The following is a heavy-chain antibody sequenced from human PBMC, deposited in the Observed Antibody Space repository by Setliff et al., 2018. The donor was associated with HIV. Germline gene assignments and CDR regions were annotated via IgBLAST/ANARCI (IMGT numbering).Heavy chain of an antibody. CDR1: GGSFSGYY. J-gene: IGHJ4*02. CDR3: ARVPLIAVAGHFDY. D-gene: IGHD6-19*01. V-gene: IGHV4-34*01. Sequence: SETLSLTCAVYGGSFSGYYWSWIRQPPGKGLEWIGEINHSGSTNYNPSLKSRVTISVDTSKNQFSLKLSSVTAADTAVYYCARVPLIAVAGHFDYWGQGTLVTVSS. CDR2: INHSGST.